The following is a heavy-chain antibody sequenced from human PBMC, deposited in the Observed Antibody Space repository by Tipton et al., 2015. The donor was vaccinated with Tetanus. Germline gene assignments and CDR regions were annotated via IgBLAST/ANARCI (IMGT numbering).Heavy chain of an antibody. CDR1: GFIVSSHY. Sequence: SLRLSCVASGFIVSSHYTSWVRQAPGKGLEWVSGMYSGGDTYYVDSVKGRFSISRDNAKNTLYLQMNSLRVEDTAVYYCVRDGGSSGWLAYWGQGTLVSVSS. CDR3: VRDGGSSGWLAY. CDR2: MYSGGDT. V-gene: IGHV3-53*01. D-gene: IGHD6-19*01. J-gene: IGHJ4*02.